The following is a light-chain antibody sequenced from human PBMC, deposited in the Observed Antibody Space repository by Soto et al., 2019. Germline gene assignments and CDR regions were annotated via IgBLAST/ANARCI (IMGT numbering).Light chain of an antibody. CDR2: GAF. J-gene: IGKJ1*01. CDR3: QQYNDWPLA. V-gene: IGKV3-15*01. CDR1: QSVSSN. Sequence: EIVMTQSPDTLSVSPGERVTLSCRASQSVSSNLAWYQQKPGQAPSLLIYGAFTRATGIPARFSGTGSGTEFTLTISSRQSEDFALHDCQQYNDWPLAFGQGTKG.